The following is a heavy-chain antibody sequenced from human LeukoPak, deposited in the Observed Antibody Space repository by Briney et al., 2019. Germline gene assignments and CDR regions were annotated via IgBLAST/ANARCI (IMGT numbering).Heavy chain of an antibody. D-gene: IGHD4-17*01. V-gene: IGHV3-30*18. Sequence: GGSLRLSCAASGFTFSSYGMHWVRQAPGEGLEWVAGISYEGSNEYYADSVKGRFTISRDNSKNTLDLQMNSLRAEDTALYYCVKQGWEDGAAHFDCWGQGTLVTVSS. CDR1: GFTFSSYG. CDR2: ISYEGSNE. CDR3: VKQGWEDGAAHFDC. J-gene: IGHJ4*02.